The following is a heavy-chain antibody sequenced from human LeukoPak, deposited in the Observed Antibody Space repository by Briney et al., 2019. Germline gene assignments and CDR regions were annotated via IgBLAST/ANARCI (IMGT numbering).Heavy chain of an antibody. CDR1: GYSFTNYW. J-gene: IGHJ4*02. D-gene: IGHD4-17*01. CDR2: SYPGDSDT. Sequence: GESLKISCKGSGYSFTNYWIGWVRQMPGKGLGWMGISYPGDSDTRYSPSFQGQVTISVDKSISTAYLQWSSLKASDTAMYYCARHLDDYGDYYFDYWGQGTLVTVSS. CDR3: ARHLDDYGDYYFDY. V-gene: IGHV5-51*01.